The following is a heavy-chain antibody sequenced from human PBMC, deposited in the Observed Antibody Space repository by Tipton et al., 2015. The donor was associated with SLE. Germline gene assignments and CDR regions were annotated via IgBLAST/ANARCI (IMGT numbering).Heavy chain of an antibody. CDR3: ARVGFWSGYSIDYFDY. D-gene: IGHD3-3*01. V-gene: IGHV4-39*07. J-gene: IGHJ4*02. Sequence: TLSLTCTVSGGSISSNYWGWIRQPPGKGLEWIGSIYYGGSTYYNPSLKSRITISVDTSKNQFSLKLSSVTAADTAVYYCARVGFWSGYSIDYFDYWGQGTLVTVSS. CDR2: IYYGGST. CDR1: GGSISSNY.